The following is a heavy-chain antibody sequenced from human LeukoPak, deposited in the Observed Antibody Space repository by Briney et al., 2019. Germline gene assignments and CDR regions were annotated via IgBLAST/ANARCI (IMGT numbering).Heavy chain of an antibody. D-gene: IGHD2-2*02. CDR1: GFTFSSYA. CDR3: AKDPYCSSTSCYMPLSSPFDY. CDR2: ISGSGGST. J-gene: IGHJ4*02. V-gene: IGHV3-23*01. Sequence: GGSLRLSCAASGFTFSSYAMSWVRQAPGKGLEWVSAISGSGGSTYYADSVEGRFTISRDNSKNTLYLQMNSLRAEDTAVYYCAKDPYCSSTSCYMPLSSPFDYWGQGTLVTVSS.